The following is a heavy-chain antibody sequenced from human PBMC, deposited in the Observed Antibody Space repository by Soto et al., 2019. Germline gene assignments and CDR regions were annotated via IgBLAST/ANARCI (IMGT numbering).Heavy chain of an antibody. D-gene: IGHD6-13*01. CDR1: GFTFSSYS. Sequence: EVQLVESGGGLVQPGGSLRLSCAASGFTFSSYSMNWVRQAPGKGLEWVSYISSSSSTIYYADSVKGRFTISRDNAKNSLYLQMNSLRAEDTAVYYCARDPYSSSWYTLDYWGQGTLATVSS. CDR3: ARDPYSSSWYTLDY. V-gene: IGHV3-48*01. CDR2: ISSSSSTI. J-gene: IGHJ4*02.